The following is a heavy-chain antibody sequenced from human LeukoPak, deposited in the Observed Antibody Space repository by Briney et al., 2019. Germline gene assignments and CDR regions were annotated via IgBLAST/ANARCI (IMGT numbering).Heavy chain of an antibody. CDR3: ARATYYDFWSGPFDY. CDR2: IYHSGST. Sequence: SETLSLTCTVSGYSISSGYYWGWIRQPPGKGLEWIGSIYHSGSTNYNPSLKSRVTISVDTSKNQFSLKLSSVTAADTAVYYCARATYYDFWSGPFDYWGQGTLVTVSS. V-gene: IGHV4-38-2*02. J-gene: IGHJ4*02. CDR1: GYSISSGYY. D-gene: IGHD3-3*01.